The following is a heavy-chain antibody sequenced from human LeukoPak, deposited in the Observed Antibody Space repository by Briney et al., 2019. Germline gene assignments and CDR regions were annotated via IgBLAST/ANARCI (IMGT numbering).Heavy chain of an antibody. Sequence: PGGSLRLSCAASGFTFSSYAMSWVRQAPGKGLVWVSRIYSDGSSTSYADSVKGRFTISRDNAKNTMYLKMNSLRAEDTAVYYCARDPDSSSWYYYYYGMDVWGQGTTVTVSS. CDR3: ARDPDSSSWYYYYYGMDV. V-gene: IGHV3-74*01. CDR2: IYSDGSST. CDR1: GFTFSSYA. D-gene: IGHD6-13*01. J-gene: IGHJ6*02.